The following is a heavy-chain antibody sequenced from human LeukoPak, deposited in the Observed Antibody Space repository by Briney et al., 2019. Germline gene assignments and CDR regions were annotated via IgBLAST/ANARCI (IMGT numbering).Heavy chain of an antibody. CDR2: ISGSGGST. CDR1: GFTFSSYA. CDR3: ASSRRGSYYSSFDY. V-gene: IGHV3-23*01. D-gene: IGHD1-26*01. J-gene: IGHJ4*02. Sequence: GGSLRLSCAASGFTFSSYAMSWVRQAPGKGLEWVSAISGSGGSTYYADSVKGRFTISRDNSKNTLYLQMNSLRAEDTAVYSCASSRRGSYYSSFDYWGQGTLVTVSS.